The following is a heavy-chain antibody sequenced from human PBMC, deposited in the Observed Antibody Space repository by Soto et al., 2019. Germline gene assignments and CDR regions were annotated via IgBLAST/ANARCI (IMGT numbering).Heavy chain of an antibody. V-gene: IGHV4-31*03. J-gene: IGHJ5*02. CDR3: ARSRPGRGGGVYNWFDP. Sequence: QVQLQESGPGLVKPSQTLSLTCTVSGGSISSGGYYWSWIRQHPGKGLEWIGYIYYSGSTYYNPSLKSRVTISVDPSKNQSSLKLSSVTAADTAVYYCARSRPGRGGGVYNWFDPWGQGTLVTVSS. D-gene: IGHD1-26*01. CDR1: GGSISSGGYY. CDR2: IYYSGST.